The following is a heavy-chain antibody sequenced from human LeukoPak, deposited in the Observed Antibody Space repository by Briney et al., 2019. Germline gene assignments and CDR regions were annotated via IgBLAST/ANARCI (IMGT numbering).Heavy chain of an antibody. J-gene: IGHJ3*02. CDR3: ARPLKFPDLWNAFDI. D-gene: IGHD3-3*01. V-gene: IGHV3-30-3*01. Sequence: GGSLRLSCAASRFIFSNYAIHWVRQAPGKGLHWVAVISSDGSNTYYADSVKGRFTISRDNSKNTLYLQMGSLRTEDTAVYYCARPLKFPDLWNAFDIWGQGTLVTVSS. CDR1: RFIFSNYA. CDR2: ISSDGSNT.